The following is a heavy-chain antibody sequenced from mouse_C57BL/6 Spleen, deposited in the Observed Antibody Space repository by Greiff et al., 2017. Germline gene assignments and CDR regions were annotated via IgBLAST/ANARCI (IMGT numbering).Heavy chain of an antibody. Sequence: QVQLKESGAELMKPGASVKLSCKATGYTFTGYWIEWVKQRPGHGLEWIGEILPGSGSTNYNEKFKGKATFTADTSSNTAYMQLSSLTTEDSAIYYGARNFYYYGSSYVGFAYWGQGTLVTVSA. D-gene: IGHD1-1*01. CDR3: ARNFYYYGSSYVGFAY. V-gene: IGHV1-9*01. J-gene: IGHJ3*01. CDR1: GYTFTGYW. CDR2: ILPGSGST.